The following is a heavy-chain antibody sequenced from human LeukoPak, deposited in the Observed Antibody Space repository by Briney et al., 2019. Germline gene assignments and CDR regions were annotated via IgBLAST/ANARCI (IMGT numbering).Heavy chain of an antibody. CDR2: IYPGDSDT. CDR1: GYSFTSYW. D-gene: IGHD3-22*01. V-gene: IGHV5-51*01. Sequence: GESLKISCKGSGYSFTSYWIGWVRQMPGKGLEWMGIIYPGDSDTRYSPSFQGQVTISADKSISTAYLQWSSLKASDTAMYYCARHSLRDGTGHYYDGSGYIGWFDPWGQGTLVTVSS. CDR3: ARHSLRDGTGHYYDGSGYIGWFDP. J-gene: IGHJ5*02.